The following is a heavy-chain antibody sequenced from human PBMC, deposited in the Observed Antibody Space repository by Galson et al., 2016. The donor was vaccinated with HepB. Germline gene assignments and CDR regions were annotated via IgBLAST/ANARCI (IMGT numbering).Heavy chain of an antibody. J-gene: IGHJ5*02. V-gene: IGHV3-7*05. Sequence: SLRLSCAASGFTFSGFWMNWVRQAPGKGLEWVAIIKEDGSDEHYVDSVKGRFTISRDNAKNSLYLQMNSLRAEDTAVYYCVRAPALPAPSPWGQGTLVTVSS. D-gene: IGHD2-2*02. CDR3: VRAPALPAPSP. CDR1: GFTFSGFW. CDR2: IKEDGSDE.